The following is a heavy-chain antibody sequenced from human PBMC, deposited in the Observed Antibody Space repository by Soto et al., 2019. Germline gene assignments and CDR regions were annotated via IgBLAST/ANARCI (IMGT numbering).Heavy chain of an antibody. J-gene: IGHJ5*02. D-gene: IGHD4-17*01. CDR3: TKDHDYGDYARWFDP. Sequence: EVQLVESGGGLVKPGGSLRLSCAASGFTFSNAWMNWVRQAPGKGLEWVGRIKSKTDGGTTDYAAPVKGRFTISRDDSKNTLYLQMNSLKTEDTAVYYCTKDHDYGDYARWFDPWGQGTLVTVSS. CDR2: IKSKTDGGTT. CDR1: GFTFSNAW. V-gene: IGHV3-15*07.